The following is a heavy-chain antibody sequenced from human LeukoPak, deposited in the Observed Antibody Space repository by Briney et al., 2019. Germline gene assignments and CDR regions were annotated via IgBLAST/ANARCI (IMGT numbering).Heavy chain of an antibody. V-gene: IGHV3-9*01. J-gene: IGHJ4*02. Sequence: GGSLRLSCAASGFTFDDFVMHWVRPAPGKGLERVSGISWNIGSLGYEDSVKGRFPIYRDNAKNSLYLQMNSPRANDTTLYYCAKGPSYYYDSSGYYPYFDYWGQGTLVTVSS. CDR2: ISWNIGSL. D-gene: IGHD3-22*01. CDR3: AKGPSYYYDSSGYYPYFDY. CDR1: GFTFDDFV.